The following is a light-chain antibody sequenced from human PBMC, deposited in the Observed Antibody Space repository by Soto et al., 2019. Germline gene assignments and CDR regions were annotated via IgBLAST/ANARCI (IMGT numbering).Light chain of an antibody. CDR1: QSVSSN. Sequence: EIVMTQSPASLSVSPGERATLSCRASQSVSSNLGWYRQKPGQAPRLLIYGASTRATGIPARFSGSGSGTEFTLTISRLHSEDFAVYYCQQYNNWPGTFGQGTKVEIK. CDR2: GAS. CDR3: QQYNNWPGT. J-gene: IGKJ1*01. V-gene: IGKV3-15*01.